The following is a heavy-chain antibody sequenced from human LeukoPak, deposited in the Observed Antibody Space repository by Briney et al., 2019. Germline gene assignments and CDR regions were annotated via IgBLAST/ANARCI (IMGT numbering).Heavy chain of an antibody. CDR2: INHSGST. D-gene: IGHD4-11*01. Sequence: SETLSLTCAVYGGSFSGYYWSWIRQPPGKGLEWIGEINHSGSTNYNPSLKSRVTLSIDTSKNQFSLKLTSVTAADTAMYYCVRAEINDYSRYWGQGILVTVSS. J-gene: IGHJ4*02. CDR1: GGSFSGYY. CDR3: VRAEINDYSRY. V-gene: IGHV4-34*01.